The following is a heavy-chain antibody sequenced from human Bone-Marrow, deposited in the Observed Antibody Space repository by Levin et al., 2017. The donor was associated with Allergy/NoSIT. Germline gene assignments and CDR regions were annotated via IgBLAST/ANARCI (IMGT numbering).Heavy chain of an antibody. J-gene: IGHJ6*03. CDR3: ARGRYLPEIYYYYYYMDV. CDR1: GFTFSSYS. V-gene: IGHV3-21*01. CDR2: ISSSTSYI. Sequence: GESLKISCAASGFTFSSYSMNWVRQAPGKGLEWVSSISSSTSYIYYADSVKGRFTISRDNAKNSLYLQMNSLRAEDTAVYYCARGRYLPEIYYYYYYMDVWGKGTTVTVSS. D-gene: IGHD3-9*01.